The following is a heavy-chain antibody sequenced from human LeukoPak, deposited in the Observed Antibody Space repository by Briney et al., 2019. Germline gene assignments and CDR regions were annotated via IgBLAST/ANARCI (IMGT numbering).Heavy chain of an antibody. CDR1: GFTFSSYE. D-gene: IGHD6-13*01. V-gene: IGHV3-48*03. J-gene: IGHJ4*02. CDR2: ISSSGSTI. CDR3: ARGSYTSSWYGVFDY. Sequence: GGSLRLSCAASGFTFSSYEMNWVRQAPGKGLEWVSYISSSGSTIYYADSVKGRFTISRDNAKNSLYLQMNSLRGEDTAVYYCARGSYTSSWYGVFDYWGQGTLVTVSS.